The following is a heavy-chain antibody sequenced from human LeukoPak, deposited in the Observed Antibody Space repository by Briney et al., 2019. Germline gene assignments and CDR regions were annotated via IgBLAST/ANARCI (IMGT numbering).Heavy chain of an antibody. V-gene: IGHV3-53*01. CDR1: GFSISNNY. CDR2: ISGGSNT. Sequence: GGSLRLSCAASGFSISNNYMNWVRQAPGKGLEWVSTISGGSNTYDAGSVKGRFTISRDNSKNMLYLQMNNLRAEDTAVYYCAKDLHNYGMDVWGQGTMVTVSS. J-gene: IGHJ6*02. CDR3: AKDLHNYGMDV.